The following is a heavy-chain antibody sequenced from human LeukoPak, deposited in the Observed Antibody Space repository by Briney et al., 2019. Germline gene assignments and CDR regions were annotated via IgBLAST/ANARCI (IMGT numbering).Heavy chain of an antibody. V-gene: IGHV4-4*09. CDR3: ARWAEYQLPFSYYYMDV. D-gene: IGHD2-2*01. CDR1: GDSVTNYD. J-gene: IGHJ6*03. CDR2: IYARGST. Sequence: PSETLSLTCTVSGDSVTNYDWSWIRQAPGKGLEWIGNIYARGSTTYSPSLKSRVTTSIDTSKNHSSLRLTSVTAADAAVYYCARWAEYQLPFSYYYMDVWGKGTTVAVSS.